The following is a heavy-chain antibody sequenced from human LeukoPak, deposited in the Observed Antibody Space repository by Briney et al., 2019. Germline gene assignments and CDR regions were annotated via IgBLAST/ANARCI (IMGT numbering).Heavy chain of an antibody. Sequence: PGGSLRLSCAASGFTFSSYAMHWVRQAPGKGLEYVSAISSTGTSTYYANSVKGRFTISRDNSKNTLYLQMNSLRAEDTAVYYCARFVHYGSGSYAFDIWGQGTMVTVSS. V-gene: IGHV3-64*01. CDR3: ARFVHYGSGSYAFDI. J-gene: IGHJ3*02. D-gene: IGHD3-10*01. CDR2: ISSTGTST. CDR1: GFTFSSYA.